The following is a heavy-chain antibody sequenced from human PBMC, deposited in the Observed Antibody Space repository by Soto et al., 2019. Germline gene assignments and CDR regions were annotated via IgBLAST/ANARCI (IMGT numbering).Heavy chain of an antibody. CDR2: ITGSGGAR. CDR1: FTFNGQDMIYA. V-gene: IGHV3-20*04. CDR3: IRARQAWVQL. Sequence: PGGSLRVSCAGFTFNGQDMIYAMTWVRQAPGKGLEWVSGITGSGGARDYADSVKGRFTISRDNAKNSVYLQMDSLRVEDTALYYCIRARQAWVQLWGRGTLVTVS. D-gene: IGHD6-6*01. J-gene: IGHJ1*01.